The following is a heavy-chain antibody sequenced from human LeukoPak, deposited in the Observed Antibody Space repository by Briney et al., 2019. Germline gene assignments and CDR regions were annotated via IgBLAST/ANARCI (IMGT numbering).Heavy chain of an antibody. CDR1: GFTFSSYS. D-gene: IGHD4-17*01. Sequence: SGGSLRLSCAASGFTFSSYSMNWVRQAPGKGLEWVSYISSSSSTIYYADSVKGRFTISRDNAKNSLYLQMNSLRAEDTAVYYCARGDYGDHAGPIDYWGQGTLVTVSS. CDR3: ARGDYGDHAGPIDY. J-gene: IGHJ4*02. CDR2: ISSSSSTI. V-gene: IGHV3-48*01.